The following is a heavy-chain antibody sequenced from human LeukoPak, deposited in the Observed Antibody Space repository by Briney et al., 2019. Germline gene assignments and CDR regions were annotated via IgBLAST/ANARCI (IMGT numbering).Heavy chain of an antibody. Sequence: ASVKVSCKASGGTFSNCAISWVRQAPGQGLEWMGGIIPIFGTANYAQKFQGRVTITADESTSTAYMELSSLRSEDTAVYYCARAIRDGYTDFDYWGQGTLVTVSS. CDR1: GGTFSNCA. J-gene: IGHJ4*02. D-gene: IGHD5-24*01. V-gene: IGHV1-69*13. CDR3: ARAIRDGYTDFDY. CDR2: IIPIFGTA.